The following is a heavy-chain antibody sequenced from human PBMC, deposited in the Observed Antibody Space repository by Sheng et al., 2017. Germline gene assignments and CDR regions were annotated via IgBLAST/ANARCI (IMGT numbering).Heavy chain of an antibody. Sequence: QLQLQESGPGLVKPSETLSLTCTVSGGSISSSSYYWGWIRQPPGKGLEWIGSIYYSGSTYYNPSLKSRVTISVDTSKNQFSLKLSSVTAADTAVYYCASTILTGYRYFDYWGQGTLVTVSS. CDR1: GGSISSSSYY. CDR3: ASTILTGYRYFDY. J-gene: IGHJ4*02. CDR2: IYYSGST. V-gene: IGHV4-39*07. D-gene: IGHD3-9*01.